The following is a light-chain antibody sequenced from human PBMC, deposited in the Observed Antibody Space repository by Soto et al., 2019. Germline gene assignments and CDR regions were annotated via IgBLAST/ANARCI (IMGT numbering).Light chain of an antibody. CDR1: STDVGSYNL. Sequence: QSALTQPASVSGSPGQSITISCTGTSTDVGSYNLVSWYQQHPGKAPKFIIYEVSNRPSGVSNRFSGSKSGNTASLTISGLQAEDEADYYCSSYTSSSTPLVFGTGTKLTVL. CDR3: SSYTSSSTPLV. CDR2: EVS. J-gene: IGLJ1*01. V-gene: IGLV2-14*02.